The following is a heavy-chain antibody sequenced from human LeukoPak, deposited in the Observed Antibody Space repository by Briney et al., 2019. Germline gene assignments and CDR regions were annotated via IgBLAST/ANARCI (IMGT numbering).Heavy chain of an antibody. CDR3: ASGNYFDS. CDR2: INHDGTEK. J-gene: IGHJ4*02. D-gene: IGHD2-15*01. CDR1: GFTFGTFW. V-gene: IGHV3-7*01. Sequence: GGSLRLSCAASGFTFGTFWMSWVRQAQGKGLEWVANINHDGTEKHYVDSVKGRFTISRDNGKKSLYLQMNSLRVEDTAVYFCASGNYFDSRGQGTLVAVSS.